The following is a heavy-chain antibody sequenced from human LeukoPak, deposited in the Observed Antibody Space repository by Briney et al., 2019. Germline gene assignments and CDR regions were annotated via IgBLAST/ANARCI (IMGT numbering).Heavy chain of an antibody. CDR1: GGTFSSYA. V-gene: IGHV1-69*05. D-gene: IGHD2-15*01. Sequence: SVKVSCKASGGTFSSYAISWARQAPGQGLEWMGRVIPIFGTANYAQKFQGRVTITTDESTSTAYMELSSLRSEDTAVYYCARDDCSGGSCYSDYWGQGTLVTVSS. J-gene: IGHJ4*02. CDR3: ARDDCSGGSCYSDY. CDR2: VIPIFGTA.